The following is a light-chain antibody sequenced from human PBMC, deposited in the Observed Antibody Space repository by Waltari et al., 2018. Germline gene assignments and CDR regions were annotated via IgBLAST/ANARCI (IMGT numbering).Light chain of an antibody. Sequence: QSILTQPSSVSGTPGQGVTLSCSGSSSNVGTNAVSCYHQLPGEAPKLLISNNSVRRPVVPDRSSGSKSGSSASLAISRLQSGDEGDYFCAAWDDTLNLYVFGSGTQVTVL. CDR3: AAWDDTLNLYV. CDR2: NNS. V-gene: IGLV1-44*01. CDR1: SSNVGTNA. J-gene: IGLJ1*01.